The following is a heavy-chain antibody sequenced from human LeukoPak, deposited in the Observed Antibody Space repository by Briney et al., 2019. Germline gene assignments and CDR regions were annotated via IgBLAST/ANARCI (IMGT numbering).Heavy chain of an antibody. CDR3: ARDNYDFWSGYVDY. D-gene: IGHD3-3*01. CDR2: IYYSGST. V-gene: IGHV4-39*07. J-gene: IGHJ4*02. Sequence: SETLSLTCTVSGGSINSDSHYWGWIRQPPGKGLEWIGSIYYSGSTYYNPSLKSRVTISVDRSKNQFSLKLSSVTAADTAVYYCARDNYDFWSGYVDYWGQGTLVTVSS. CDR1: GGSINSDSHY.